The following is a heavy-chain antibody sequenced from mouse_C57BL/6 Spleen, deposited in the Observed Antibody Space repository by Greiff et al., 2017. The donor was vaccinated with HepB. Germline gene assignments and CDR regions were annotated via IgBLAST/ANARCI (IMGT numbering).Heavy chain of an antibody. CDR1: GYTFTDYE. CDR3: TRSPITTVVGDAMDY. V-gene: IGHV1-15*01. J-gene: IGHJ4*01. Sequence: QVQLQQSGAELVRPGASVTLSCKASGYTFTDYEMHWVKQTPVHGLEWIGAIDPETGGTAYNQKFKGKAILTADKSSSTAYMELRSLTSEDSAVYYCTRSPITTVVGDAMDYWGQGTSVTVSS. D-gene: IGHD1-1*01. CDR2: IDPETGGT.